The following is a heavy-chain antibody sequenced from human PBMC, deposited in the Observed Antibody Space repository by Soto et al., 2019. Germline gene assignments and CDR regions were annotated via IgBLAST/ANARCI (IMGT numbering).Heavy chain of an antibody. CDR1: GGAISGRSNY. CDR3: ARRHSATWLFDY. V-gene: IGHV4-39*01. Sequence: SETLSLTSAVSGGAISGRSNYWGWIRQPPGKGLEYIGSIYSGGSTYYNPSLKSRVTLSVDAAQNQFSLRLTSVTAADTAVYYCARRHSATWLFDYWGLGTLVTVS. J-gene: IGHJ4*02. CDR2: IYSGGST. D-gene: IGHD3-9*01.